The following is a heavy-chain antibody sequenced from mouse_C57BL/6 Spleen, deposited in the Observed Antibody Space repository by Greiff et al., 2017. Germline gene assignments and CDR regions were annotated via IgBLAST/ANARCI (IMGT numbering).Heavy chain of an antibody. D-gene: IGHD1-1*01. CDR1: GFTFSDAW. Sequence: EVKLMESGGGLVQPGGSMKLSCAASGFTFSDAWMDWVRQSPEKGLEWVAEIRNKANNHATYYAESVKGRFTISRDDSKSSVYLQMNSLRAEDTGIYYCTSDYYGSSLAYWGQGTLVTVSA. J-gene: IGHJ3*01. CDR3: TSDYYGSSLAY. V-gene: IGHV6-6*01. CDR2: IRNKANNHAT.